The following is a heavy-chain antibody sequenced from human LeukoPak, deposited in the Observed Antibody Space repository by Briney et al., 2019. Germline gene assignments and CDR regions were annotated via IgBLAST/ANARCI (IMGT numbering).Heavy chain of an antibody. J-gene: IGHJ4*02. Sequence: PGGSLRLSCAASGFTVSSNYVSWVRQAPGKGLEWVSVIYSGESTHYADSMKGRFTISRDNSKNTLYLQMNSLRAEDTAVYYCARSMYSAKSPAFDYWGQGTLVTVSS. D-gene: IGHD1-26*01. V-gene: IGHV3-66*01. CDR2: IYSGEST. CDR1: GFTVSSNY. CDR3: ARSMYSAKSPAFDY.